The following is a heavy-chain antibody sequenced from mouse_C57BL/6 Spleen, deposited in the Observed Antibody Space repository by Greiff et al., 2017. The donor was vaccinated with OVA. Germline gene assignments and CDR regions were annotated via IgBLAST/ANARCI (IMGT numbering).Heavy chain of an antibody. CDR2: ISSGGSYT. D-gene: IGHD2-4*01. CDR1: GFTFSSYG. V-gene: IGHV5-6*01. J-gene: IGHJ4*01. CDR3: ARRDYDEDYYAMDY. Sequence: DVQLVESGGDLVKPGGSLKLSCAASGFTFSSYGMSWVRQTPDKRLEWVATISSGGSYTYYPDSVKGRFTISRDNAKNTLYLQMSSLKSEDTAMYYCARRDYDEDYYAMDYWGKGTSVTVSS.